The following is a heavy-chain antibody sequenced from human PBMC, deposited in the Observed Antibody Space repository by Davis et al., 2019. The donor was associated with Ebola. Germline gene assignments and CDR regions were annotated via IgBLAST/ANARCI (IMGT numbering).Heavy chain of an antibody. D-gene: IGHD3-16*01. Sequence: GESLKISCKGSGYSFTSYWIGWVRQMPGKGLEWMGIIYPGDSDTRYSPSFQGQVTISADNSIKTAYLQWRSLKASDSAIYYCATHGGGYYSGMDVWGQGTTVTVSS. J-gene: IGHJ6*02. V-gene: IGHV5-51*01. CDR3: ATHGGGYYSGMDV. CDR1: GYSFTSYW. CDR2: IYPGDSDT.